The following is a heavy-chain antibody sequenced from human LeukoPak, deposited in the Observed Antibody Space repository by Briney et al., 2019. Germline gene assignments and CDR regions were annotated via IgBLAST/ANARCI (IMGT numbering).Heavy chain of an antibody. J-gene: IGHJ3*02. D-gene: IGHD3-16*02. CDR3: AKASYSYGNDAFDI. CDR2: IRGGGAGA. V-gene: IGHV3-23*01. Sequence: GGSLRLSCAASGFTFSNFAMSWVRQVPEKGLEWVSFIRGGGAGAHYADSVRGRFTISRDNSKNTLYLEMNSLRADDTAVYYCAKASYSYGNDAFDIWGQGTKVTVSS. CDR1: GFTFSNFA.